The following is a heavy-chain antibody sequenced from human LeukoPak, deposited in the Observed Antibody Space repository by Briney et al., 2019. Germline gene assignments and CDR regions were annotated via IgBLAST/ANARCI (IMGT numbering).Heavy chain of an antibody. CDR2: ISGTGGSA. CDR3: TRGGITLIVPIL. J-gene: IGHJ4*02. V-gene: IGHV3-23*01. Sequence: GGSLRLSCAASGFTFGSFAMSWVRQAPGKGLGWASTISGTGGSAYYADSVKGRFTISRDNSKNTLYLQMNSLRAEDTAVYYCTRGGITLIVPILWGQGTLVTVSS. D-gene: IGHD3-22*01. CDR1: GFTFGSFA.